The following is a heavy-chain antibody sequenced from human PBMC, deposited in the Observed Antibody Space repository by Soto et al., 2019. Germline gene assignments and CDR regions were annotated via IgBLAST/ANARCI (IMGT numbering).Heavy chain of an antibody. V-gene: IGHV4-31*03. D-gene: IGHD5-12*01. CDR1: GGSISSGDYY. CDR3: AGGTDAYKSGH. J-gene: IGHJ4*02. Sequence: QVQLQESGPGLVKPSQTLSLTCTVSGGSISSGDYYWNWIRQHPGKGLEWIGYIYYSGSTYYNPSLKSRITMSLDRSKNHFSLQLSSVTAADTAVYYCAGGTDAYKSGHWGQGTLVTVSS. CDR2: IYYSGST.